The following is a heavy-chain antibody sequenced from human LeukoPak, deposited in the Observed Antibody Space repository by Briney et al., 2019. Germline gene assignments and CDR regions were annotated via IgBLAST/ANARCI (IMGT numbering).Heavy chain of an antibody. CDR1: GFTFSSYA. J-gene: IGHJ6*02. V-gene: IGHV3-30-3*01. CDR2: ISYEGSNK. D-gene: IGHD2-2*01. CDR3: ARVGHCSSTSCSFNYYGMDV. Sequence: PGGSLRLSCAASGFTFSSYAMHWFRQAPGKGLEWVAVISYEGSNKYYADSVKGRFTISRDNSKNTLYLQMNSLRAEDTAVYYCARVGHCSSTSCSFNYYGMDVWGQGTTVTVSS.